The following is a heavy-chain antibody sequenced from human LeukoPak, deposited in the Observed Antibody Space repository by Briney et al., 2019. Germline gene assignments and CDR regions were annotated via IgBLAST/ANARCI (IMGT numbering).Heavy chain of an antibody. V-gene: IGHV4-34*01. CDR1: GGSFSGYY. CDR2: INHSGST. D-gene: IGHD3-3*01. CDR3: ARERRFLEWLLPYFDY. Sequence: PSETLSLTCAVYGGSFSGYYWSWIRQPPGKGLEWIGEINHSGSTNYNRSLKSRVTISVDTSKNQFSLKLSSVTAADTAVYFCARERRFLEWLLPYFDYWGQGTLVTVSS. J-gene: IGHJ4*02.